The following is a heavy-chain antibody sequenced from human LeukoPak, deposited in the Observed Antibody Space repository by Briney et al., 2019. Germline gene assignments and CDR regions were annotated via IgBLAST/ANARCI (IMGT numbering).Heavy chain of an antibody. J-gene: IGHJ4*02. D-gene: IGHD4-11*01. V-gene: IGHV1-18*01. CDR1: GHTFTSYG. CDR3: ARAPQRVTGAAIWY. Sequence: APVKVSCNASGHTFTSYGISWVRQAPGQRLEWMGWISPYNGNTNYAQKFQGRVTMTTDTSTSTAYMEVRSLRSDGTAVYYCARAPQRVTGAAIWYRGEGTLVTVSS. CDR2: ISPYNGNT.